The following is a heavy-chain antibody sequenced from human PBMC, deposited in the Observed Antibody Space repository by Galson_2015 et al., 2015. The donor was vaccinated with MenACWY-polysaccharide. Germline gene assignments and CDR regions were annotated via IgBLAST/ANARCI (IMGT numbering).Heavy chain of an antibody. V-gene: IGHV1-3*01. CDR3: ARHVIGGGYFDY. J-gene: IGHJ4*02. CDR2: ITGGNGDT. CDR1: GYTFSRYP. D-gene: IGHD2/OR15-2a*01. Sequence: SVKVSCKASGYTFSRYPIHWVRQAPGQRFEWMGWITGGNGDTKYSEKLQGRVSITKDTSANTVYMELSSLTYEDTAVVYCARHVIGGGYFDYWGQGPLVTVSS.